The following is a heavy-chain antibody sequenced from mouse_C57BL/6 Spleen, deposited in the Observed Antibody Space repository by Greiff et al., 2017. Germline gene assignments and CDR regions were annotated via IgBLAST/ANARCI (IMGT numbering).Heavy chain of an antibody. CDR2: ISDGGSYT. CDR1: GFTFSSYA. CDR3: AGGVTTVVAPLYWYFDV. D-gene: IGHD1-1*01. Sequence: EVKLQESGGGLVKPGGSLKLSCAASGFTFSSYAMSWVRQTPEKRLEWVATISDGGSYTYYPDNVKGRFTISRDNAKNNLYLQMSHLKSEDTAMYYCAGGVTTVVAPLYWYFDVWGTGTTVTVSS. V-gene: IGHV5-4*03. J-gene: IGHJ1*03.